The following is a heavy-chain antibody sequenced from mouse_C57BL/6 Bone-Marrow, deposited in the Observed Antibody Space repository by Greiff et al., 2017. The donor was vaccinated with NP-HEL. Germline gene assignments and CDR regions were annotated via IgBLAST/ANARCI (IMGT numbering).Heavy chain of an antibody. Sequence: DVKLVESGPGLAKPSQTLSLTCSVTGYSITSDYWNWIRKFPGNKLEYMGYISYSGSTYYNPSLKSRISITRDTSKNQYYLQLNSVTTEDTATYYCARSPSFYPYAMDYWGQGTSVTVSS. J-gene: IGHJ4*01. CDR3: ARSPSFYPYAMDY. V-gene: IGHV3-8*01. CDR1: GYSITSDY. D-gene: IGHD2-1*01. CDR2: ISYSGST.